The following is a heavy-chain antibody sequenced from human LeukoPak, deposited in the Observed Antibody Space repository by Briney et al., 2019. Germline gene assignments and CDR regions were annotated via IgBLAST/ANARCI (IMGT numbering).Heavy chain of an antibody. CDR1: GGSISSYY. Sequence: ASETLSLTCIVSGGSISSYYWSWIRQPAGKGLEWIGRIYSSGNTNYNPSLESRVTILVDKSKNQFSLKLSSVTAADTAVYYCARSGPIEVAGVDYWGQGTLVTVSS. J-gene: IGHJ4*02. D-gene: IGHD6-19*01. CDR2: IYSSGNT. CDR3: ARSGPIEVAGVDY. V-gene: IGHV4-4*07.